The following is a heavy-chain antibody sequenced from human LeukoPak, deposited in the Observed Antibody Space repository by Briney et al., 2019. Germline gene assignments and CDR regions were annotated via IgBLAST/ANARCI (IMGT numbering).Heavy chain of an antibody. V-gene: IGHV4-39*02. CDR1: GDSLSRTNYY. J-gene: IGHJ3*02. CDR2: VFYNGHA. CDR3: ARDSYDAFDI. Sequence: KPSETLSLTCTVSGDSLSRTNYYWGWIRQPPGKGLEWIGSVFYNGHAYYNPSLKSRVIMSVDTSKKQFSLKLSSVTAADTAVYYCARDSYDAFDIWGQGTMVTVSS.